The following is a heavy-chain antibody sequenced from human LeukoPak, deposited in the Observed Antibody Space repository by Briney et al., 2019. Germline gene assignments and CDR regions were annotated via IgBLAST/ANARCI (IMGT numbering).Heavy chain of an antibody. V-gene: IGHV4-38-2*02. CDR3: ARGVGLTQGGTFDY. CDR2: IYYSGST. Sequence: SETLSLTCTVSGYSISSGFYWGWIRQPPGKRLGWIGCIYYSGSTPYNSSLKSRVTISVDTPTNHLSLKLSSVTAADTAVYSCARGVGLTQGGTFDYWGQGTLVTVSS. J-gene: IGHJ4*02. D-gene: IGHD1-1*01. CDR1: GYSISSGFY.